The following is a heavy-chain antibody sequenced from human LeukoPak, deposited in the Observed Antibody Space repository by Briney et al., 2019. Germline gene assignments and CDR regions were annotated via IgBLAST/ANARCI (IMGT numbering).Heavy chain of an antibody. Sequence: ASVKVSCKTSGYTFTGYYIHWVRQAPGQGLEWMGWINPNNGDTNYAQKFQGRVTMTRDTSISTAYMELSRLRSDDTAIYYCGTVLMMYTRHDVFDIWGQGTMVTVSS. J-gene: IGHJ3*02. CDR1: GYTFTGYY. V-gene: IGHV1-2*02. CDR2: INPNNGDT. D-gene: IGHD2-8*01. CDR3: GTVLMMYTRHDVFDI.